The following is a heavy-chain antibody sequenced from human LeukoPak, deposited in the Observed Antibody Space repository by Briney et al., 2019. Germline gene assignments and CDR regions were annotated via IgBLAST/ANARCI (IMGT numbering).Heavy chain of an antibody. D-gene: IGHD6-19*01. J-gene: IGHJ4*02. CDR2: ISYDGSTR. V-gene: IGHV3-30*04. CDR1: GFTFSSYA. CDR3: ARAPYSSGWYYFDY. Sequence: PGRSLRLSCAASGFTFSSYAMHWVRQAPGKGLEGVALISYDGSTRDYVDSEKGRFTTSRDNSINTLYLQMDSLRPEDTAVYYCARAPYSSGWYYFDYWGQGTLVTVSS.